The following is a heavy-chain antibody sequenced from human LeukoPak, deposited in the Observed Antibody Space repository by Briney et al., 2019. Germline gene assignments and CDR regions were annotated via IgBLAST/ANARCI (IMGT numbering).Heavy chain of an antibody. CDR3: ARGGDDNNVYPLH. D-gene: IGHD2-8*01. CDR2: ISTSSNYI. CDR1: GFTFNSYS. Sequence: PGGSLRLSCVASGFTFNSYSMNWVRQAPGKGLEWVSCISTSSNYIYYADSVKGRFTISRDNAKNSLYLQMNSLRAEDTAVYYCARGGDDNNVYPLHWGQGTLVTVSS. V-gene: IGHV3-21*01. J-gene: IGHJ4*02.